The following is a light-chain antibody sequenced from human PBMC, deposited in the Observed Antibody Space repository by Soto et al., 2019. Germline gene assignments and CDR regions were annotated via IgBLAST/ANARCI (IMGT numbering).Light chain of an antibody. J-gene: IGLJ1*01. CDR2: DVS. CDR1: SSDVGGYNY. Sequence: QSALTQPTSVSGSPGQSITISCTGTSSDVGGYNYVSWYQHHPGKAPKLMICDVSDRPSGVSNRFSGSKSGNTASLTISGLQAEDEADYYCTSYTCSSTLYVFGTGTKVTV. V-gene: IGLV2-14*03. CDR3: TSYTCSSTLYV.